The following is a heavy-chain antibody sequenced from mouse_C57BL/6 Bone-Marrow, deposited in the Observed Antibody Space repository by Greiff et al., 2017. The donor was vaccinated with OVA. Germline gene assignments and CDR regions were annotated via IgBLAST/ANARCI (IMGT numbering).Heavy chain of an antibody. CDR3: ARALPRGGYAMDY. CDR2: ISYDGSN. V-gene: IGHV3-6*01. D-gene: IGHD3-3*01. Sequence: EVQVVESGPGLVKPSQSLSLTCSVTGYSITSGYYWNWIRQFPGNKLEWMGYISYDGSNNYNPSLKNRISITRDTSKNQFFLKLNSVTTEDTATYYCARALPRGGYAMDYWGQGTSVTVSS. J-gene: IGHJ4*01. CDR1: GYSITSGYY.